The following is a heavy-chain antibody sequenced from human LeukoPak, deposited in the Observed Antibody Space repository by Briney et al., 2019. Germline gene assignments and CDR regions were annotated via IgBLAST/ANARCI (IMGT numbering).Heavy chain of an antibody. CDR1: GYTFTGYY. V-gene: IGHV1-2*02. Sequence: ASVKVSCKASGYTFTGYYMHWVRQAPGQGLEWMGWVNPVSGGTSYAQKFQGRVTMTRDTSISTAYMELSRLTSDDTAVYYCARGFRFGGVIDHFDYWGQGALVTVSS. J-gene: IGHJ4*02. CDR2: VNPVSGGT. D-gene: IGHD3-16*02. CDR3: ARGFRFGGVIDHFDY.